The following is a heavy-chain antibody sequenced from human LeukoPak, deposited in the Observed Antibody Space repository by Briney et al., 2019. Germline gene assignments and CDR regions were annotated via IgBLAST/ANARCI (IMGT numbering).Heavy chain of an antibody. V-gene: IGHV4-59*01. Sequence: AETLSLTCTVSGGSISNYYWSWIRQPPGKGLEWIGYNYNSGHTNYNPSLKSRVTISEDTSKNQLSLKLSSVTAADTAVYYRARAAVTTSRYFQHWGQGTLVTVSS. CDR1: GGSISNYY. CDR3: ARAAVTTSRYFQH. J-gene: IGHJ1*01. CDR2: NYNSGHT. D-gene: IGHD4-17*01.